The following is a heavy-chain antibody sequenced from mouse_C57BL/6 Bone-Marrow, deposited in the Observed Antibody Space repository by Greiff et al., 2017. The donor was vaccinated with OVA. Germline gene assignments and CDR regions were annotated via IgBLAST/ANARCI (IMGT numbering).Heavy chain of an antibody. CDR2: INPSSGYT. D-gene: IGHD2-4*01. V-gene: IGHV1-7*01. J-gene: IGHJ3*01. Sequence: VQLQESGAELAKPGASVKLSCKASGYTFTSYWMHWVKQRPGQGLEWIGYINPSSGYTKYNQKFKDKATLTAYKSSSTAYMQLSSLTYEDSAVYYCARSGYDYDAGLTWFAYWGQGTLVTVSA. CDR3: ARSGYDYDAGLTWFAY. CDR1: GYTFTSYW.